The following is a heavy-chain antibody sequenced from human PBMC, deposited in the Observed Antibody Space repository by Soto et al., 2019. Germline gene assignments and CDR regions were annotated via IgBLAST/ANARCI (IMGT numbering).Heavy chain of an antibody. V-gene: IGHV3-7*01. CDR3: ASAAYYDIPGGSDAFDI. J-gene: IGHJ3*02. Sequence: EVQLVESGGGLVQPGGSLRLSCAASGFTFSSYWMSWVRQAPGKGLEWVANIKQDGSEKYYVDSVKGRFTISRDNAKNSLYLQMNSLRAEDTAVYYCASAAYYDIPGGSDAFDIWGQGTMVTVSS. CDR2: IKQDGSEK. D-gene: IGHD3-9*01. CDR1: GFTFSSYW.